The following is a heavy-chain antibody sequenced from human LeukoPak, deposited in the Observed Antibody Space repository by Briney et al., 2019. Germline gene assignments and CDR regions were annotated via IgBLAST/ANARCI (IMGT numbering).Heavy chain of an antibody. Sequence: GESLKISCKGSGYSFTNYWIGWVRQMPGKGLKWMGIIYPGDSDARYSPSFQGPVTISADKSISTAYLQWSSLKASDTAMYYCARRRDLYSGSYYPFDYWGQGTLVTVSS. D-gene: IGHD1-26*01. J-gene: IGHJ4*02. CDR2: IYPGDSDA. CDR3: ARRRDLYSGSYYPFDY. V-gene: IGHV5-51*01. CDR1: GYSFTNYW.